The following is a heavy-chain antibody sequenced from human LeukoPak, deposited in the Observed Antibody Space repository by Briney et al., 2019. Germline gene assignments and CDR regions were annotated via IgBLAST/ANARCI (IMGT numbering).Heavy chain of an antibody. V-gene: IGHV1-2*02. Sequence: GGSVRVSCKASGYTFTDYWIHWVRQAPGQGLEWMGWITLTTGQTDSAQKFQGRFTVTRDTSISTVYMDLSSLRSDDTAIYYCARVVGQGTAMPSRDFFDYWGQGTLVTVSS. D-gene: IGHD5-18*01. CDR3: ARVVGQGTAMPSRDFFDY. CDR1: GYTFTDYW. J-gene: IGHJ4*02. CDR2: ITLTTGQT.